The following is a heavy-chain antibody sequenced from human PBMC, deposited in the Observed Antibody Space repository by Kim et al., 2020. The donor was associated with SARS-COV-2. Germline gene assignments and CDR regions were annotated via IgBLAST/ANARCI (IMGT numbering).Heavy chain of an antibody. CDR1: GGSISSSSYY. CDR3: ASQEQGYGLAPYYYYYGMDV. V-gene: IGHV4-39*01. J-gene: IGHJ6*02. D-gene: IGHD5-18*01. Sequence: SETLSLTCTVSGGSISSSSYYWGWIRQPPGKGLEWIGSIYYSGSTYYNPSLKSRVTISVDTSKNQFSLKLSSVTAADTAVYYCASQEQGYGLAPYYYYYGMDVWGQGTTVTVSS. CDR2: IYYSGST.